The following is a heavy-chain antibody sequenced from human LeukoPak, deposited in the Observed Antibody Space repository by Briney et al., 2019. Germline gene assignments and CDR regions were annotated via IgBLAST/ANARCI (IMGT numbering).Heavy chain of an antibody. CDR3: ARVNCSSTSCHSPGYYYYGMDV. V-gene: IGHV1-2*02. Sequence: ASVKVSCKASGYTFTGYYMHWVRQAPGQGLEWMGWINPNSGGTNYAQKFQGRVTMTRDTSISTAYMELSRLRSDDTAVYYCARVNCSSTSCHSPGYYYYGMDVWGQGTTVTVSS. J-gene: IGHJ6*02. CDR1: GYTFTGYY. D-gene: IGHD2-2*01. CDR2: INPNSGGT.